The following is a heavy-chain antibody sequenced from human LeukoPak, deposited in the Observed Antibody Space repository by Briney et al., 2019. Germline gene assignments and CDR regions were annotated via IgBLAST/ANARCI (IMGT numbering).Heavy chain of an antibody. D-gene: IGHD2-8*02. CDR3: ARVRGNCAGGSCYLDY. J-gene: IGHJ4*02. V-gene: IGHV3-23*01. Sequence: PGGSLRLSCAASGFTFSNYAMSWVRQAPGKGLECVSGMSGSGGSTYYADSVKGRFSISRDDSKNTLYLQMNSLRAEDTAVYYCARVRGNCAGGSCYLDYWGQGTLVTVSS. CDR2: MSGSGGST. CDR1: GFTFSNYA.